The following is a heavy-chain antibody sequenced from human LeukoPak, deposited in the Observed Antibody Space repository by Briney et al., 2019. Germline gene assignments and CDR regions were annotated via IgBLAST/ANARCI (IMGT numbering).Heavy chain of an antibody. Sequence: SVKVSCKASGGTFSSYAISWVRQAPGQGLEWMGGIIPIFGTANYAQKFQGRVTITADESTSTAYMELSSLRSEDTAVYYCAISESMAVAGRRNWFDPWGQGTLVTVSS. D-gene: IGHD6-19*01. V-gene: IGHV1-69*01. CDR1: GGTFSSYA. CDR3: AISESMAVAGRRNWFDP. J-gene: IGHJ5*02. CDR2: IIPIFGTA.